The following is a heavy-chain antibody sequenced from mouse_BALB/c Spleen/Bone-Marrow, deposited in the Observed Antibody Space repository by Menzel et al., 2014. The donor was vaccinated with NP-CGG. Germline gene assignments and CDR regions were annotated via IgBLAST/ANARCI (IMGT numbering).Heavy chain of an antibody. CDR1: GYSITSDYA. CDR2: ISYSGST. CDR3: ARYDYDVGYFDY. Sequence: EVKLVESGPGLVKPSQPLSLTCTVTGYSITSDYAWNWIRQFPGNKLEWMGYISYSGSTSYNPSLKSRISITRDTSKNQFFLQLNSVTTEDTATYYCARYDYDVGYFDYWGQGTTLTVSS. D-gene: IGHD2-4*01. J-gene: IGHJ2*01. V-gene: IGHV3-2*02.